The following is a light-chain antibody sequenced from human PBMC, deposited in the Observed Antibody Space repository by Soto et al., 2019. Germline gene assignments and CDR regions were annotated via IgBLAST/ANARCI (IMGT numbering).Light chain of an antibody. J-gene: IGKJ4*01. Sequence: EIVLTQSPATLSLSPGERATLSCRASQGVSSYLAWYQQKPGQAPRLLIYDASNRATGIPARFSGSGSGTDFTLTISSLEPEDFAVYYCQQRSDSPSTFGGGTKVQIK. CDR3: QQRSDSPST. CDR2: DAS. V-gene: IGKV3-11*01. CDR1: QGVSSY.